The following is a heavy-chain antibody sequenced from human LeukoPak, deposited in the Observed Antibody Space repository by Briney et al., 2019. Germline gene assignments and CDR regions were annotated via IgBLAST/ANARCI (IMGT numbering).Heavy chain of an antibody. CDR3: ARDPTWYNWNDWSPSPWTSDDY. CDR1: GYTFTGYY. Sequence: ASVKVSCKASGYTFTGYYMHWVRQAPGQGLEWMGWINPNSGGTNYAQKFQGRVTMTRDTSISTAYMELSRLRSDDTAVYYCARDPTWYNWNDWSPSPWTSDDYWGQGTLVTVSS. CDR2: INPNSGGT. V-gene: IGHV1-2*02. D-gene: IGHD1-1*01. J-gene: IGHJ4*02.